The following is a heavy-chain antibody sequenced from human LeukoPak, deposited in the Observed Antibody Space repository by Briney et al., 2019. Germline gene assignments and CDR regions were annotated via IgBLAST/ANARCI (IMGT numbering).Heavy chain of an antibody. D-gene: IGHD6-13*01. J-gene: IGHJ4*02. CDR3: ARVVYSSSWYDDY. V-gene: IGHV1-69*05. CDR1: GGTFSSYA. Sequence: GSSVKVSCKASGGTFSSYAISWVRQAPGQGLEWMGRIIPIFGTANYAQKFQGRVTITTDESTSTAYMELSSLRSEDTAVYYCARVVYSSSWYDDYWGQGALVSVSS. CDR2: IIPIFGTA.